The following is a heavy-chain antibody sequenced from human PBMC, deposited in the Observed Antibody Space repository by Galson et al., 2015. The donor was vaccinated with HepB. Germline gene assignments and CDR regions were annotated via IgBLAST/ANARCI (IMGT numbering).Heavy chain of an antibody. V-gene: IGHV3-30*10. J-gene: IGHJ4*02. D-gene: IGHD3-16*01. CDR3: ARESLGSIDY. CDR1: GFTFTAHS. CDR2: ISNDGRKT. Sequence: LRLSCAASGFTFTAHSMHWVRQAPGKGLECVAVISNDGRKTHYTDSVRGRFAISRDNSRNTLHLQMDFLRDEDTALYYCARESLGSIDYWGQGALVTVSS.